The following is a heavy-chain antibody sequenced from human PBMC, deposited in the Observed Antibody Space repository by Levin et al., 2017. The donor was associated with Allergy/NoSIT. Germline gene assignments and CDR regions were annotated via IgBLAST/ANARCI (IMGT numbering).Heavy chain of an antibody. J-gene: IGHJ5*02. CDR2: LRSIRHGGTS. V-gene: IGHV3-49*03. D-gene: IGHD6-6*01. CDR1: GFTFGDYA. CDR3: TRDIAARHWFDP. Sequence: GGSLRLSCTASGFTFGDYAMSWFRQAPGKGLEWVAFLRSIRHGGTSEYATSVKGRFIISRDDSKSIAYLQMNSLKIEDTAMYYCTRDIAARHWFDPWGQGTQVTVSS.